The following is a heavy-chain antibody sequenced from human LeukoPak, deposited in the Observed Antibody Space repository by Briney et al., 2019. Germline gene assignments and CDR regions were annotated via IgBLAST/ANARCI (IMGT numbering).Heavy chain of an antibody. J-gene: IGHJ4*02. D-gene: IGHD4-23*01. V-gene: IGHV3-48*01. CDR3: ARDPGGHFDY. Sequence: PGGSLRLSCAASGFTFSSYSMNWVRQAPGKGLEWVSYISTISTIYYGDSVKGRFTISRDNAKNSLYLQMNSLRAEDTAVYYCARDPGGHFDYWGQGTLVTVSS. CDR2: ISTISTI. CDR1: GFTFSSYS.